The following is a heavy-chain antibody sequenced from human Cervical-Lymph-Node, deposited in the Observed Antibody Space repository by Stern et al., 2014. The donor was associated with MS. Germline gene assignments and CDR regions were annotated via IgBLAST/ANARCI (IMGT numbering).Heavy chain of an antibody. CDR2: ISADSGTT. D-gene: IGHD2-8*01. CDR1: GYTFTSYG. Sequence: VQLVESGTEVKKPGASLIVSCKASGYTFTSYGISWVRQAPGQGLEWVGWISADSGTTKYAQNLRDRITLTRDTSTGTAYMELRTLRSEDTAVYYCARDKMHAFDYWGQGTLASVSS. J-gene: IGHJ4*02. V-gene: IGHV1-18*01. CDR3: ARDKMHAFDY.